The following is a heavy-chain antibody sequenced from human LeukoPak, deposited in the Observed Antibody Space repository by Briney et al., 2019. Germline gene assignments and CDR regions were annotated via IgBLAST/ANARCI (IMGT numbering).Heavy chain of an antibody. J-gene: IGHJ4*02. Sequence: PSGTLSLTCAVSGGSISSSNWWSWVRQPPGKGLEWIGEIYHSGSTNYNPSLKSRVTISVDKSKNQFSLKRSSVAAADTAVYYCARVDSSGYFFFDYWGQGTLVTVSS. CDR1: GGSISSSNW. CDR2: IYHSGST. CDR3: ARVDSSGYFFFDY. D-gene: IGHD3-22*01. V-gene: IGHV4-4*02.